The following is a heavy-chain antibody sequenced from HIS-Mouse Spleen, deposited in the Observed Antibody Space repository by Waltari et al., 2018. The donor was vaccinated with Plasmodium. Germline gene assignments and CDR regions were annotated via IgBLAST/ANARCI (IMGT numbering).Heavy chain of an antibody. CDR3: ARLRYSYGYFDY. D-gene: IGHD5-18*01. Sequence: QVQLQESGPGLVKPSETLSLTCTVSGGSISSYYWSWIRQPPGKGLEWIGYIYYRGSTNYNPSRKSRVTISVDTSKNQFSLKLSSVTAADTAVYYCARLRYSYGYFDYWGQGTLVTVSS. CDR2: IYYRGST. CDR1: GGSISSYY. J-gene: IGHJ4*02. V-gene: IGHV4-59*08.